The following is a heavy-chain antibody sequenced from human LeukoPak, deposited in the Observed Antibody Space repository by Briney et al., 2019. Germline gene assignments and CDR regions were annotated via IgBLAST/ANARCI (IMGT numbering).Heavy chain of an antibody. CDR3: ARARVDTAMVPNYYFDY. D-gene: IGHD5-18*01. CDR1: GGSISSGGYS. CDR2: IYHRGST. Sequence: SQTLSLTCAVSGGSISSGGYSWSWIRQPPGKGLEWIGYIYHRGSTYYNPSLKSRVTISVDRSKNQFSLKLSSVTAADTAVYYCARARVDTAMVPNYYFDYWGQGTLVTVSS. V-gene: IGHV4-30-2*01. J-gene: IGHJ4*02.